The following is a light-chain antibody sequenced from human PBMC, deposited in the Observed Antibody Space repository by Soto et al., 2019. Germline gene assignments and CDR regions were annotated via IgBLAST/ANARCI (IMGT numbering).Light chain of an antibody. CDR3: QSYDSSLSGSGV. Sequence: QSVLTQPPSASGTPGQRVTISCSGSSSNIGSNTVNWYQQLPGTAPKLLIYSNNQRPSGVPDRFFGSKSGTSASLTITGLQAEDEADYFCQSYDSSLSGSGVFGGGTKLTVL. CDR1: SSNIGSNT. CDR2: SNN. J-gene: IGLJ3*02. V-gene: IGLV1-44*01.